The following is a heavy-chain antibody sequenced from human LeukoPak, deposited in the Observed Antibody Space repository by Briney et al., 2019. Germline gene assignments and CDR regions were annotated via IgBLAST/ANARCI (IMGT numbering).Heavy chain of an antibody. J-gene: IGHJ4*02. D-gene: IGHD3/OR15-3a*01. Sequence: GGSLRLPCAASGFTFSSYGMSWVRQAPGKGLECVSAISGSGGSTYYADSVKGRFTISRDNSKNTLYLEMNSLRAEDTAVYYCAKDGLGVPFDYWGQGTLVTVSS. CDR3: AKDGLGVPFDY. V-gene: IGHV3-23*01. CDR1: GFTFSSYG. CDR2: ISGSGGST.